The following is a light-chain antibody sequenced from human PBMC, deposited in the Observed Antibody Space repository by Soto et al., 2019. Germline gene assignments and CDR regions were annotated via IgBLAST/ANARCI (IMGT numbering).Light chain of an antibody. CDR2: DAS. CDR3: QQYYSWPLT. V-gene: IGKV3D-15*01. CDR1: QSINSN. J-gene: IGKJ4*01. Sequence: EIVMTQSPVTLSVSPGERATLSCRASQSINSNLAWYQQKPGQAPRLLIYDASTRATGIPARFSGSGSGTEFTLTISSLQSEDFAIYYCQQYYSWPLTFGGGTNVEI.